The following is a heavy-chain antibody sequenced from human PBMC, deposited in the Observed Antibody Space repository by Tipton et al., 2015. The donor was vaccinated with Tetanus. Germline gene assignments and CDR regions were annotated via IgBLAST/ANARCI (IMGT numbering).Heavy chain of an antibody. CDR2: IYYSGST. CDR3: TRDRARVSRGWNYFDY. Sequence: TLSLTCTVSGGSISSGGYYWSWIRQHPGKGLEWIGDIYYSGSTYYNPSLKSRVTISVDKSKNQFSLKWNSVTAADPAVYYCTRDRARVSRGWNYFDYGGQGPLVIVSS. D-gene: IGHD6-13*01. CDR1: GGSISSGGYY. J-gene: IGHJ4*02. V-gene: IGHV4-31*03.